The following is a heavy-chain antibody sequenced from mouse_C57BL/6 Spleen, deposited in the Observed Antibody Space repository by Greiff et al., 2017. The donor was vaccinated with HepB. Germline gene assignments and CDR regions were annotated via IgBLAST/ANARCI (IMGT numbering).Heavy chain of an antibody. CDR3: THGYPDY. CDR1: GYTFTDYE. J-gene: IGHJ2*01. CDR2: IDPETGGT. V-gene: IGHV1-15*01. Sequence: VQLQESGAELVRPGASVTLSCKASGYTFTDYEMHWVKQTPVHGLEWIGAIDPETGGTAYNQKFKGKAILTADKSSSTAYMELRSLTSEDSAVYYCTHGYPDYWGQGTTLTVSS. D-gene: IGHD2-2*01.